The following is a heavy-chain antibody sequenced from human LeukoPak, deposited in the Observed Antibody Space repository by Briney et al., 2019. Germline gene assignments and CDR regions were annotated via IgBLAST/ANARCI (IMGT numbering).Heavy chain of an antibody. CDR2: IASKTDGGAT. J-gene: IGHJ4*02. Sequence: VGSLRLSCSASGLTVTNAWMNWVRQAPGEGLDWVGRIASKTDGGATDYAAPVKGRFTISRDDSKNTLNLQMNSLKTEDTAVYYCTTGIRGDWGQGTLVTVSS. CDR3: TTGIRGD. V-gene: IGHV3-15*07. CDR1: GLTVTNAW. D-gene: IGHD3-10*01.